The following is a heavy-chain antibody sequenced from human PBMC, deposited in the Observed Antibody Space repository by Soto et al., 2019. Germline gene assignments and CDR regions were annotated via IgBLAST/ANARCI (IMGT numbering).Heavy chain of an antibody. V-gene: IGHV3-23*01. D-gene: IGHD2-2*02. J-gene: IGHJ6*02. CDR2: ISGSGGST. Sequence: PGGSLRLSCAASGFTFSSYAMSWVRQAPGKGLEWVSAISGSGGSTYYADSVKGRFTISRDNSKNTLYLQMNSLRAEDTAVYYCAKNYCSSTSCYIDRGYYYYYYGMDVWGQGTTVTVSS. CDR1: GFTFSSYA. CDR3: AKNYCSSTSCYIDRGYYYYYYGMDV.